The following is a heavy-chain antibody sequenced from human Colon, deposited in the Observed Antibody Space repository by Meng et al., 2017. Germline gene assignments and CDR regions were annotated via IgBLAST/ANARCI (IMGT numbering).Heavy chain of an antibody. J-gene: IGHJ1*01. V-gene: IGHV1-18*01. Sequence: QVQVVQSGAEVKNPGASVKVSCKTSGYTFTSYGIRWVRQAPGQGLEWMGWISDYNGNTHYAQKFQGRVTIARDTSTSTVYMELRSLRSDDTAVYYCARETEVAGTIFFQHWGQGTLVTVSS. D-gene: IGHD6-19*01. CDR1: GYTFTSYG. CDR3: ARETEVAGTIFFQH. CDR2: ISDYNGNT.